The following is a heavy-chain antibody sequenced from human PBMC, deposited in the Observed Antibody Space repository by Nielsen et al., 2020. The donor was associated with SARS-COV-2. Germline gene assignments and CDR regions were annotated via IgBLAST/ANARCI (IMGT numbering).Heavy chain of an antibody. V-gene: IGHV4-59*06. D-gene: IGHD3-22*01. Sequence: SETLSLTCTVSGGSISSYYWSWIRQHPGKGLEWIGYIYYSGSTYYNPSLKSRVTISVDTSKNQFSLKLSSVTAADTAVYYCARAMITMIVVVPLIDAFDIWGQGTMVTVSS. CDR3: ARAMITMIVVVPLIDAFDI. CDR1: GGSISSYY. CDR2: IYYSGST. J-gene: IGHJ3*02.